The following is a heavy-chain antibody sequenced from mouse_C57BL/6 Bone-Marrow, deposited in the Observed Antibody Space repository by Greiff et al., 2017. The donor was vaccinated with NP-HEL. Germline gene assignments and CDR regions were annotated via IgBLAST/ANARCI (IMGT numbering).Heavy chain of an antibody. J-gene: IGHJ3*01. Sequence: EVKLVESGGGLVQSGRSLRLSCATSGFTFSDFYMEWVRQAPGKGLEWIAARRNKANDYTTEYSASVKGRFIVSRDTSQSILYLQMNALRAEDNSIYYCARYLWSPFAYWGQGTLVTVSA. CDR3: ARYLWSPFAY. D-gene: IGHD1-1*02. CDR1: GFTFSDFY. CDR2: RRNKANDYTT. V-gene: IGHV7-1*01.